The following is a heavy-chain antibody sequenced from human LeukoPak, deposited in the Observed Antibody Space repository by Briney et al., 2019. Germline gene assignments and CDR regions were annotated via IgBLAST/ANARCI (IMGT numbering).Heavy chain of an antibody. D-gene: IGHD5-24*01. Sequence: GGSLRLSCAASGFTFSSYGMHWVRQAPGKGLEWVAVISYDGSNKYYADSVKGRFTISRDNSKNTLYLQMNSLRAEDTAVYYCASRSKSHVEMATINMWGQGTLVTVSS. CDR3: ASRSKSHVEMATINM. V-gene: IGHV3-30*03. J-gene: IGHJ4*02. CDR1: GFTFSSYG. CDR2: ISYDGSNK.